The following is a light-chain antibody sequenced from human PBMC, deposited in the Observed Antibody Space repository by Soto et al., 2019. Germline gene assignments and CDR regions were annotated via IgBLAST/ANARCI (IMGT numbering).Light chain of an antibody. Sequence: DIQMTQSPSSLSASVGDRFTITCRASQGISTYLNWYQQKPGKAPKLLIYTASSLQVGFPSRFSGSGSGTDFTLTINSLQPEDFATYYCQQSFSAPLTFGGGTKVDIK. V-gene: IGKV1-39*01. J-gene: IGKJ4*01. CDR1: QGISTY. CDR3: QQSFSAPLT. CDR2: TAS.